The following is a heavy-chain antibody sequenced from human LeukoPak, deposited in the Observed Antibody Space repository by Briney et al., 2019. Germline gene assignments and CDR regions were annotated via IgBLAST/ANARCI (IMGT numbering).Heavy chain of an antibody. V-gene: IGHV4-61*08. Sequence: SQTLSLTCTVSGGSISSGDYYWSWIRQPPGKGLEWIGYISYSGSTNYNPSLKSRVSISVETSKNQFSLKLSSVTAADTAVYYCARGNWNYASFWFDPWGQGTLVTVSS. CDR2: ISYSGST. J-gene: IGHJ5*02. CDR1: GGSISSGDYY. D-gene: IGHD1-7*01. CDR3: ARGNWNYASFWFDP.